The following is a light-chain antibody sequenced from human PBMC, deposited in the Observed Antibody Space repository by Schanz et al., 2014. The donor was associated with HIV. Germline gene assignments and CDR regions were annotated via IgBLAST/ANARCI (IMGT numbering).Light chain of an antibody. CDR3: QQYSSYPYT. J-gene: IGKJ2*01. Sequence: DIQMTQSPSTLSASVGDRVSISCRTSQSISNWLAWYQQKPGKAPELLIYEASTLKSGVPLRFTGSGSWTAFTLTISSLPPDDLAAYYGQQYSSYPYTFVQGTKLESK. CDR2: EAS. V-gene: IGKV1-5*03. CDR1: QSISNW.